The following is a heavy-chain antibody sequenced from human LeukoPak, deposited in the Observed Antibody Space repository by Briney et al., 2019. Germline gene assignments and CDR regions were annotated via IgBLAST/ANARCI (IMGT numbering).Heavy chain of an antibody. CDR3: ASLTMVRGVFDY. J-gene: IGHJ4*02. CDR2: IYYSGST. Sequence: KPSETLSLTCTVSGGSISSSSYYWGWIRQPPGKGLEWIGSIYYSGSTYYNPSLKSRVTISVDTSKNQFSLKLSSVTAADTAVYYCASLTMVRGVFDYWGQGTLVTVSS. CDR1: GGSISSSSYY. V-gene: IGHV4-39*01. D-gene: IGHD3-10*01.